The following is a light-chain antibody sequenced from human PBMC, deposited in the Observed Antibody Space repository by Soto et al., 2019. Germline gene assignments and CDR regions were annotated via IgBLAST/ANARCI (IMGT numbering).Light chain of an antibody. Sequence: DIQMTQSPSSLSASVGDRVTITCRASQSISSYLNWYQQKPGKAPNLLIYAASTLQSGVPSRFSGSGSGTDFTLTIRSLQPEDFATDYCQQSYTTPLTFGGGTKVEIK. V-gene: IGKV1-39*01. CDR3: QQSYTTPLT. J-gene: IGKJ4*01. CDR1: QSISSY. CDR2: AAS.